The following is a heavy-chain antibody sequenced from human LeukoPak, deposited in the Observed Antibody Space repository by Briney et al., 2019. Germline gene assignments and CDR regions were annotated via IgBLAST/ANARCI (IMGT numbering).Heavy chain of an antibody. D-gene: IGHD3-9*01. Sequence: GGSLRLSCAASGFSFSSNSMNWVRQAPGKGLEWVSYISGSSSTIYYADSVKGRFTISRDNAKNSLYLQMHSLRAEDTAVYYCVTNFDPDVDWGQGTLVTVSS. V-gene: IGHV3-48*01. CDR1: GFSFSSNS. CDR3: VTNFDPDVD. CDR2: ISGSSSTI. J-gene: IGHJ4*02.